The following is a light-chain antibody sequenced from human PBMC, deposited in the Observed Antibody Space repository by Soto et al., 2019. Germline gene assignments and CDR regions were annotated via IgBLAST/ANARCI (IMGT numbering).Light chain of an antibody. CDR3: QQYNNWPPYT. Sequence: EIVLTHTPATLSVCPGDRATLSCRASQSVNSDLAWYQQQAGQAPRLLIYGASTRASGTPTRFSGSGSGTEFTLTISSLQSEDFAVYFCQQYNNWPPYTFGQGTKVDIK. J-gene: IGKJ2*01. V-gene: IGKV3-15*01. CDR2: GAS. CDR1: QSVNSD.